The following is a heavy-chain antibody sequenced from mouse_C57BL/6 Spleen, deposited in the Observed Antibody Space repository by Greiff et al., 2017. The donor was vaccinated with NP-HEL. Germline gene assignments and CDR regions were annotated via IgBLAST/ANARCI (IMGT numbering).Heavy chain of an antibody. CDR2: ISDGGSYT. D-gene: IGHD2-3*01. V-gene: IGHV5-4*01. CDR1: GFTFSSYA. CDR3: ARGYDGYSAWFAY. J-gene: IGHJ3*01. Sequence: EVHLVESGGGLVKPGGSLKLSCAASGFTFSSYAMSWVRQTPEKRLEWVATISDGGSYTYYPDNVKGRFTISRDNAKNNLYLQMSHLKSEDTAMYYCARGYDGYSAWFAYWGQGTLVTVSA.